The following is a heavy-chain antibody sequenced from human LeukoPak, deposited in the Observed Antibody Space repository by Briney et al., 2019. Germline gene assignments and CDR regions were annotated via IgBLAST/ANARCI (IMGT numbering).Heavy chain of an antibody. D-gene: IGHD3-3*01. CDR2: INSDGSST. V-gene: IGHV3-74*01. CDR3: ARDYVPIFGVVIRSYGMDV. CDR1: GFTFSSYW. Sequence: GSLRLSCAASGFTFSSYWMHWVRQAPGKGLVWVSRINSDGSSTSYADSVKGRFTISRDNAKNTLYLQMNSLRAEDTAVYYCARDYVPIFGVVIRSYGMDVWGQGTTVTVSS. J-gene: IGHJ6*02.